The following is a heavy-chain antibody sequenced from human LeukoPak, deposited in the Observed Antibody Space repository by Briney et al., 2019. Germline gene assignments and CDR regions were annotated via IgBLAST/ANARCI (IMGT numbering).Heavy chain of an antibody. Sequence: GASVKVSCKASGGTFSSYAISWVRQAPGQGLEWMGGIIPIFGTANYAQKFQGRVTITADKSTSTAYMELSSLRSEDTAVYYCARRGIAVADYYFDYWGQGTLVTVSS. CDR3: ARRGIAVADYYFDY. J-gene: IGHJ4*02. CDR2: IIPIFGTA. CDR1: GGTFSSYA. V-gene: IGHV1-69*06. D-gene: IGHD6-19*01.